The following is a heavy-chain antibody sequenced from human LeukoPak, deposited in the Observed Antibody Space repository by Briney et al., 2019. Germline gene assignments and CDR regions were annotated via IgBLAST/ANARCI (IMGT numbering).Heavy chain of an antibody. CDR2: INHSGST. CDR3: ARKRYSSSSLPFSY. V-gene: IGHV4-34*01. Sequence: TETLSLTCAVYGGSFSGYYWSWIRQPPGKGLEWIGEINHSGSTNYNPSLKSRVTLSVDTSKNQFSLKLSSVTAADTAVYYCARKRYSSSSLPFSYWGQGTLVTASS. CDR1: GGSFSGYY. J-gene: IGHJ4*02. D-gene: IGHD6-6*01.